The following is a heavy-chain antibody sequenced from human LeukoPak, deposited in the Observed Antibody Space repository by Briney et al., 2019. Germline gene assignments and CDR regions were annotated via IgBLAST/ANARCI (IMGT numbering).Heavy chain of an antibody. CDR3: ARTPPMIVDAFDI. CDR1: GGSISSCY. V-gene: IGHV4-4*07. D-gene: IGHD3-22*01. CDR2: IYTSGST. J-gene: IGHJ3*02. Sequence: PSETLSLTCTVSGGSISSCYWSWIRQPAGKGLEWIGRIYTSGSTNYNPSLKSRVTMSVDTSKNQFSLKLSSVTAADTAVYYCARTPPMIVDAFDIWGQGTMVTVSS.